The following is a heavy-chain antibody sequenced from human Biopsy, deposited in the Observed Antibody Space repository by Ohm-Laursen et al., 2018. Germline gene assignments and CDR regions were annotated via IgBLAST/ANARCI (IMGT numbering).Heavy chain of an antibody. CDR3: ARDVVGRGASFFDF. CDR2: ISVYNGNT. J-gene: IGHJ4*02. CDR1: GDSFSNYA. D-gene: IGHD1-26*01. Sequence: APVKVSCKASGDSFSNYAISWVRQAPGQGLERMGWISVYNGNTDYPHKFQGRVTLTTDTSTSTAYMELRSLTSDDTAIYYCARDVVGRGASFFDFWGQGTSVTVSS. V-gene: IGHV1-18*01.